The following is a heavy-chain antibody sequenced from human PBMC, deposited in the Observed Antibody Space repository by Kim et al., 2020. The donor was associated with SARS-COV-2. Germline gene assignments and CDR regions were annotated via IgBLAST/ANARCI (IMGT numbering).Heavy chain of an antibody. CDR1: GYTFTSYG. J-gene: IGHJ6*03. V-gene: IGHV1-18*01. CDR2: ISAYNGNT. CDR3: ARWKIRFLEWPPRANYYYYMDV. Sequence: ASVKVSCKASGYTFTSYGISWVRQAPGQGLEWMGWISAYNGNTNYAQKLQGRVTMTTDTSTSTAYMELSSLRSDDTAVYYCARWKIRFLEWPPRANYYYYMDVWGKGTTVTVSS. D-gene: IGHD3-3*01.